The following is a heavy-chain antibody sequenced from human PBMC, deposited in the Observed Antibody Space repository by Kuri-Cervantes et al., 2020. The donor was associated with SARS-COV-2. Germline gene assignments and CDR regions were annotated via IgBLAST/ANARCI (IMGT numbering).Heavy chain of an antibody. D-gene: IGHD3-3*01. CDR2: IGPSGTTK. CDR1: GFIFSDYY. J-gene: IGHJ6*03. V-gene: IGHV3-11*04. Sequence: GESLKISCTASGFIFSDYYMTWIRQAPGKGLEWVSNIGPSGTTKYYADSVKGRFTISRDDAKNSLYLQMNSLRAEDTAVYYCARGPYYDFWSGYLSVYYYYMDVWGKGTTVTVSS. CDR3: ARGPYYDFWSGYLSVYYYYMDV.